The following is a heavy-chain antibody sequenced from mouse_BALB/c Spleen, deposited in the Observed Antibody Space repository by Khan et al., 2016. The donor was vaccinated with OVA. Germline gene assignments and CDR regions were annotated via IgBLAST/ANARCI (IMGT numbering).Heavy chain of an antibody. CDR2: IYPGDGDT. CDR1: GYTFTSYW. V-gene: IGHV1-87*01. Sequence: QVQLKQSGAELARPGASVKLSCKASGYTFTSYWMQWVKQRPGQGLEWIGAIYPGDGDTRYNQKFKGKATLTADKSSSTAYMQLSSLASEDSAVYYCARWGTYGYGDPDYWGQGTTLTVSS. D-gene: IGHD2-14*01. J-gene: IGHJ2*01. CDR3: ARWGTYGYGDPDY.